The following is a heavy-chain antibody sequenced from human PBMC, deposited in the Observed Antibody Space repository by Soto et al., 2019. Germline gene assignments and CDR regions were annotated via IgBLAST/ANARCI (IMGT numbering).Heavy chain of an antibody. D-gene: IGHD2-21*02. CDR2: ISGYNGNT. J-gene: IGHJ6*02. Sequence: ASVKVYCKASGYNFTNHGISWVRQAPGQGIQWMGWISGYNGNTHDAHKFQGRVTLTTDTSTATAYIELRSLRSDDTAVYYCARDIVVGKPAIPRPFYPYDGMDGWCQGILVTVSS. CDR3: ARDIVVGKPAIPRPFYPYDGMDG. CDR1: GYNFTNHG. V-gene: IGHV1-18*04.